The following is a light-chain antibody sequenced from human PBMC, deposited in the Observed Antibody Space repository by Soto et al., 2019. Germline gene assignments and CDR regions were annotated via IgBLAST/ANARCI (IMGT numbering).Light chain of an antibody. J-gene: IGKJ4*01. V-gene: IGKV1-8*01. CDR1: QGISSY. CDR2: AAS. CDR3: QQYYSYPADLT. Sequence: AIRMTQSPSSFSASTGDRVTITCRASQGISSYLAWYQQKPGKAPKLLIYAASTLQSGVPSRFSGSGSGTDFTLTISCLQSEDFATYYCQQYYSYPADLTFGGGTKVEIK.